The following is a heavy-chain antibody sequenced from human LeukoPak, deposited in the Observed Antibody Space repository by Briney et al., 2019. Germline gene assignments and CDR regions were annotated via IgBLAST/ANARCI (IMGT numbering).Heavy chain of an antibody. Sequence: GGSLQISCKGSGYSFTSYWIGWVRQLPGKGLEWMGIIYPGDSDTRYSPSFQGQVTISADKSISTAYLQWSSLKASDTAMYYRARHWLDTAMMSAFDIWGQGTMVTVSS. V-gene: IGHV5-51*01. CDR1: GYSFTSYW. D-gene: IGHD5-18*01. CDR2: IYPGDSDT. J-gene: IGHJ3*02. CDR3: ARHWLDTAMMSAFDI.